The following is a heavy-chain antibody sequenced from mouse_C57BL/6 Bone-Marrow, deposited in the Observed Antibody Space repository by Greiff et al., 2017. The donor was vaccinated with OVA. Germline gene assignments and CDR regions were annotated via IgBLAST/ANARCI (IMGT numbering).Heavy chain of an antibody. J-gene: IGHJ3*01. Sequence: VQLQQSGTVLARPGASVKMSCKTSGYTFTSYWMHWVKQRPGQGLEWIGAIYPGNSDTSYNQKFKGKAKLTAVTSASTAYMELSSLTNEDSAVYYGTKRTVVATRAWFAYWGQGTLVTVSA. CDR1: GYTFTSYW. D-gene: IGHD1-1*01. CDR3: TKRTVVATRAWFAY. CDR2: IYPGNSDT. V-gene: IGHV1-5*01.